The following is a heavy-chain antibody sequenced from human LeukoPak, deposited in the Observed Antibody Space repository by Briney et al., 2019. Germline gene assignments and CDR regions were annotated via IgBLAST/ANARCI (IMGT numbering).Heavy chain of an antibody. CDR1: GDSVSSNSAA. CDR2: TYYNSKWYN. D-gene: IGHD6-19*01. Sequence: SQTLSLTCAFSGDSVSSNSAAWNWIRQSPSRGLEWLGRTYYNSKWYNDYAESVKSRITITPDTSKNQFSLQLNSVTPEDTALYYCARDSNGWYNHFDYWGQGTLVTVSS. V-gene: IGHV6-1*01. CDR3: ARDSNGWYNHFDY. J-gene: IGHJ4*02.